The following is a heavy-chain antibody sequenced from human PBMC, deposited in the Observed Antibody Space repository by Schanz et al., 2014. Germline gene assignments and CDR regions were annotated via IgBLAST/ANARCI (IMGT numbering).Heavy chain of an antibody. D-gene: IGHD5-12*01. CDR1: GFPFSTFP. J-gene: IGHJ4*02. Sequence: EVRLVESGGGFVQSGGSLDLSFPALGFPFSTFPMSWFPRAPGKGLEWVSALSARGHRTQYADSVMGRFTISSDISKNMLYLQMNSLRAEDTALYYCAKDMARGGYNWVFDSWGQGTLVTVSS. CDR2: LSARGHRT. V-gene: IGHV3-23*04. CDR3: AKDMARGGYNWVFDS.